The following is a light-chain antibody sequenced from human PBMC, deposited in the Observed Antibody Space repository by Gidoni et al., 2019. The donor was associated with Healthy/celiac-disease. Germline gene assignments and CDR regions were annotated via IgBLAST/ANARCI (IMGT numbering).Light chain of an antibody. CDR3: QKYNNWPDT. CDR2: GAS. V-gene: IGKV3D-15*01. CDR1: QSVSSN. Sequence: EIVLMQSPATLSESPGERATLSCRASQSVSSNLAWYQQKPGQAPRLLIYGASTRATGIPARFSGSWSGTEFTLTISSLQSEDFAVYYCQKYNNWPDTFXXXTKLEIK. J-gene: IGKJ2*01.